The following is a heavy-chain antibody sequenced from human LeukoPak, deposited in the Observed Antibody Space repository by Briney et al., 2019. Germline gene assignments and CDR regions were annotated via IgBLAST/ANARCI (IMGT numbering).Heavy chain of an antibody. CDR1: GGSISSYY. V-gene: IGHV4-59*01. J-gene: IGHJ4*02. CDR3: ARATTVVTVFDY. CDR2: IYYSGST. D-gene: IGHD4-23*01. Sequence: SETLSLTSTVSGGSISSYYWSWIRQPPGKGLEWIGYIYYSGSTNYNPSLKSRVTISVDTSKNQFSLKLSSVTAADTAVYYCARATTVVTVFDYWGQGTLVTVSS.